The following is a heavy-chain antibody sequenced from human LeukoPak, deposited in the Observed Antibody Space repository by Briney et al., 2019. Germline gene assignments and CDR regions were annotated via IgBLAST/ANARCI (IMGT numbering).Heavy chain of an antibody. CDR3: ARSRGVLRWYNFDY. CDR1: GGTFSSYA. D-gene: IGHD4-23*01. CDR2: IIPIFGTA. V-gene: IGHV1-69*05. Sequence: ASVKVSCKASGGTFSSYAISWVRQAPGQGLEWMGGIIPIFGTANYAQKFQGRVTITTDESTSTAYMELSSLRSEDTAVYYCARSRGVLRWYNFDYWGQGTLVTVSS. J-gene: IGHJ4*02.